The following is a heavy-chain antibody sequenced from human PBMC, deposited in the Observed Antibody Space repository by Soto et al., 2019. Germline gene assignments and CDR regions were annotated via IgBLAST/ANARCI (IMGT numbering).Heavy chain of an antibody. CDR1: GYTFTSYG. CDR3: ARDLAHYDFWSGYRKFDY. J-gene: IGHJ4*02. Sequence: ASVKVSCKASGYTFTSYGISWVRQAPGQGLEWMGWISAYNGNTNYAQKLQGRVTMTTDTSTSTAYMELRSLRSDDTAVYYCARDLAHYDFWSGYRKFDYWGQGTLVTVSS. CDR2: ISAYNGNT. V-gene: IGHV1-18*04. D-gene: IGHD3-3*01.